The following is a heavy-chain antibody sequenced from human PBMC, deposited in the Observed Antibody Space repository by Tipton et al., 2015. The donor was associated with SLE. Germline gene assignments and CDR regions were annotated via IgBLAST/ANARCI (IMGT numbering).Heavy chain of an antibody. CDR1: GGSINSYY. CDR2: IHSSGTT. J-gene: IGHJ4*02. CDR3: ARRRGASGLFDS. V-gene: IGHV4-59*08. Sequence: LRLSCTVSGGSINSYYWSWIRQPPGKGLEWIGYIHSSGTTNYNPSLKSRVTVSVDTSKSQFSLKLTSVTAADTAVYYCARRRGASGLFDSWGQGILVTVSS.